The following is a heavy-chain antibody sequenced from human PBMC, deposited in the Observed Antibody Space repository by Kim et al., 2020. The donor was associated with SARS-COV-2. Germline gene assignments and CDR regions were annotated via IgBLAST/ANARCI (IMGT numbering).Heavy chain of an antibody. CDR3: ARTVAGRIDAFDI. J-gene: IGHJ3*02. V-gene: IGHV3-7*03. D-gene: IGHD6-19*01. Sequence: YYVDFMKGRFTSSRDNAQNSLYLQVTSLRAEDTAVYYCARTVAGRIDAFDIWGQGTMVTVSS.